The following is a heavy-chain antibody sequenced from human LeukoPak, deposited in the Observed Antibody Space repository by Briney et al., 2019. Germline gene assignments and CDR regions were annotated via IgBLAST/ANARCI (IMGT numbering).Heavy chain of an antibody. CDR3: ARDPSSGWYEMTGDY. V-gene: IGHV1-18*01. Sequence: ASVKVSCKASGYTFTSYGISWVRQAPGQGLEWMGWISAYNGNTNYAQELQGRVTMTTDTSTSTAYMELRSLRSDDTAVYYCARDPSSGWYEMTGDYWGQGTLVTVSS. D-gene: IGHD6-19*01. CDR2: ISAYNGNT. CDR1: GYTFTSYG. J-gene: IGHJ4*02.